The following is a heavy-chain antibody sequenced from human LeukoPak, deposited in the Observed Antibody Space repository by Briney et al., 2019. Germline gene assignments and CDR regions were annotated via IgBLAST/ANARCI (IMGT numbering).Heavy chain of an antibody. V-gene: IGHV3-23*01. CDR1: GFTFSSYA. D-gene: IGHD6-19*01. CDR2: ISGSGGST. CDR3: ARSGAVAGAEQHYGMDV. Sequence: PGGSLRLSCAASGFTFSSYAVSWVRQAPGKGLEWVSAISGSGGSTYYADTVKGRFTISRDNSKNTLYLQMNSLRAEDTAVYYCARSGAVAGAEQHYGMDVWGKGTTVTVSS. J-gene: IGHJ6*04.